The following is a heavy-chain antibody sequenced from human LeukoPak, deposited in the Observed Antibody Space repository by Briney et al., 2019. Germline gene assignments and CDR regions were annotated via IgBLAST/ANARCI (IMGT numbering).Heavy chain of an antibody. J-gene: IGHJ4*02. CDR3: AGSLAYCGDDGRLGDY. V-gene: IGHV3-66*01. D-gene: IGHD2-21*02. CDR2: DNTVDTT. CDR1: GFTVSNNY. Sequence: GGSLRLSCAAPGFTVSNNYRRWVREAPAKGLEWVSVDNTVDTTYYAGSVSGSFTISRDNTENTLYLQMNSLRVEDTAVYYCAGSLAYCGDDGRLGDYWGQGPLVPVPS.